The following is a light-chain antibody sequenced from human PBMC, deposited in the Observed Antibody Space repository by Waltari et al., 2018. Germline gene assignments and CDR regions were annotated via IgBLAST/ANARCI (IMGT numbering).Light chain of an antibody. CDR3: QSYDTTLSVV. CDR2: GTN. CDR1: MSNIGAGYD. J-gene: IGLJ2*01. V-gene: IGLV1-40*01. Sequence: QSVLTQPPSVSGAPGQRVSISCTGSMSNIGAGYDVHWYQQGPGKAPKLIIYGTNTRPLGVPDRFFGSQYGTSASRAIIGLQAEDEGDYYCQSYDTTLSVVFGGGTKLTVL.